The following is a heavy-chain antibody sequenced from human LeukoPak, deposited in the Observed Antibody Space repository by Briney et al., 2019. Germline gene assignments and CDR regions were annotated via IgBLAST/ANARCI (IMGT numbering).Heavy chain of an antibody. D-gene: IGHD3-10*01. J-gene: IGHJ4*02. CDR2: ISSTGSMI. V-gene: IGHV3-11*01. Sequence: PGGSLRLSCAASGITFSDYYMSWIRQAPGKGLEWVSYISSTGSMINYADSVKGRFTISRDNAKNSLYLQMNSLRVEDTAVYYCASVLWFGGIFFDYWGQGTLVTASS. CDR1: GITFSDYY. CDR3: ASVLWFGGIFFDY.